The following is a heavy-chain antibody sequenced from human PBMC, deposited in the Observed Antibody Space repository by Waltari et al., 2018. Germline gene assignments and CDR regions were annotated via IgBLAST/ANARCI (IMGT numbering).Heavy chain of an antibody. CDR3: ATVQLYGPYYFDY. CDR2: FDPEDGET. J-gene: IGHJ4*02. V-gene: IGHV1-24*01. Sequence: QVQLVQSGAEVKKPGASVKVSCKVSGYTLTELSMHWVRQAPGKGIEWMGGFDPEDGETIYAQKFQGRVTMTKETSTDTAYMELSSMRSEDTAVYYCATVQLYGPYYFDYWGQGTLVTVSS. CDR1: GYTLTELS. D-gene: IGHD5-18*01.